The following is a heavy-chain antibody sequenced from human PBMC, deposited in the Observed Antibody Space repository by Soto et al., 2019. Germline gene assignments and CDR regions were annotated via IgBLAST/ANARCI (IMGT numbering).Heavy chain of an antibody. CDR2: IYYSGST. Sequence: QLQLQESGPGLVKPSETLSLTCTVSGGSISSRGYYWGWIRQPPGKGLEWIGTIYYSGSTYYNPSLKRRVTISVDTSKTPFSLKLSSVTAADTAVHYCATSNWFDPWGQGTLVTVSS. CDR3: ATSNWFDP. CDR1: GGSISSRGYY. J-gene: IGHJ5*02. V-gene: IGHV4-39*01.